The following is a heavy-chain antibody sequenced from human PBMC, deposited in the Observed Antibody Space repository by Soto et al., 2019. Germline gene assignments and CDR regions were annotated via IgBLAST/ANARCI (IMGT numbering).Heavy chain of an antibody. D-gene: IGHD2-15*01. Sequence: GGSLRLSCAASGFTFSSYAMHWVRQALGKGLEWVAVISYDGSNKYYADSVKGRFTISRDNSKNTLYLQMNSLRAEDTAVYYCARVNCSGGSCKKSYYYYGMDVWGQGTTVTVSS. CDR2: ISYDGSNK. V-gene: IGHV3-30-3*01. CDR3: ARVNCSGGSCKKSYYYYGMDV. J-gene: IGHJ6*02. CDR1: GFTFSSYA.